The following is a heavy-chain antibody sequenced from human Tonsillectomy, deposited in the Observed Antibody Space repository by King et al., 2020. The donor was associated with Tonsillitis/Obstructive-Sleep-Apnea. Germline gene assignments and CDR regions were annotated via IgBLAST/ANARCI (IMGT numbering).Heavy chain of an antibody. CDR3: ARYFLGGIGVVNPYYYYMDV. J-gene: IGHJ6*03. Sequence: HVQLVESGAEVKKPGASVKVSCKASGYTFTNNYMHWVRQAPGQGLEWMGMINPSGGGTSYAQKFQGRVTVTRDTSTSTVYMELSSLKSEDTAVYYCARYFLGGIGVVNPYYYYMDVWGKGTTVTVSS. CDR1: GYTFTNNY. CDR2: INPSGGGT. D-gene: IGHD3-3*01. V-gene: IGHV1-46*01.